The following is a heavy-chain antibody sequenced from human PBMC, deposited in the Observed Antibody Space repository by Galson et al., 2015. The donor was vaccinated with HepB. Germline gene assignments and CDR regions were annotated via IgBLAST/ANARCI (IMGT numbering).Heavy chain of an antibody. CDR1: GFTFSSDW. D-gene: IGHD2-2*01. V-gene: IGHV3-7*01. J-gene: IGHJ4*02. Sequence: SLRLSCAASGFTFSSDWMSWVRQAPGKGLEWVANIKQDGSEKYYVDSVKGRFTISRDNAKNSLYLQMNSLRAADTSVYYCARGFFPAPDIVVVPAANLSFGPHSMAFDYWGQGTLVTVSS. CDR2: IKQDGSEK. CDR3: ARGFFPAPDIVVVPAANLSFGPHSMAFDY.